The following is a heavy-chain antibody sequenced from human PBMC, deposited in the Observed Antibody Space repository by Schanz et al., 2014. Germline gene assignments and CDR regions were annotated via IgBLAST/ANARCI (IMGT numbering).Heavy chain of an antibody. CDR1: GYTFTTYG. D-gene: IGHD3-16*01. CDR2: ISTYNDNT. Sequence: QVQLVQSGVEVKKPGASVKVSCTASGYTFTTYGISWVRQAPGQGLEWMGRISTYNDNTNYAQKLQGRVTMSTDTSTGTAYMELRSLRSDDTAVYYCARGRVLGSYYEYWGQGTLVTVSS. CDR3: ARGRVLGSYYEY. J-gene: IGHJ4*02. V-gene: IGHV1-18*04.